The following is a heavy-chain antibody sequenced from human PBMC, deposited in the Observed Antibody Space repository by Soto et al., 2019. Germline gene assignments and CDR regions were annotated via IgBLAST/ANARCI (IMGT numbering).Heavy chain of an antibody. V-gene: IGHV3-33*01. J-gene: IGHJ4*02. D-gene: IGHD4-17*01. CDR1: FTFSSYG. Sequence: FTFSSYGIHWVRQAPAKWLEWVAVIWNDGSNKYYADSVKGRFTISRDNSKNTLYLQMNSLRAEDTAVFFFSRDKADTVGDWGQGTLFPASS. CDR2: IWNDGSNK. CDR3: SRDKADTVGD.